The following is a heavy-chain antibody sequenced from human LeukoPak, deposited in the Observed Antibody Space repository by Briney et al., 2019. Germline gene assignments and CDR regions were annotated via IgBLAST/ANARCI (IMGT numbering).Heavy chain of an antibody. Sequence: PSETLSLTCTVSGGSISNYYWSWLRQPPGKGLEWIGHIYSTGSTTYSPSLKSRVIMSADTSKNQFSLKVTSVTAADTAVYYCARHRSGGSYPLASWGQGALVTVSS. CDR2: IYSTGST. CDR1: GGSISNYY. D-gene: IGHD3-16*01. CDR3: ARHRSGGSYPLAS. V-gene: IGHV4-59*08. J-gene: IGHJ5*02.